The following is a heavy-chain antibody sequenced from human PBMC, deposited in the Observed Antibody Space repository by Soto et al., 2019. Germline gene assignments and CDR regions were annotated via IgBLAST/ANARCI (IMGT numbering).Heavy chain of an antibody. V-gene: IGHV3-21*01. Sequence: EVQLVESGGGLVKPGGSLRLSCVASGFTFRTYTMNWVRQAPGNGLEWVSGIRGFSPYTFYAESVKGRFTISRDNTKNSLYLQMNSLGVDDTAVYYCARDRGYDAHDYYYNAMDVWGQGTTGTVSS. CDR3: ARDRGYDAHDYYYNAMDV. D-gene: IGHD2-15*01. J-gene: IGHJ6*02. CDR2: IRGFSPYT. CDR1: GFTFRTYT.